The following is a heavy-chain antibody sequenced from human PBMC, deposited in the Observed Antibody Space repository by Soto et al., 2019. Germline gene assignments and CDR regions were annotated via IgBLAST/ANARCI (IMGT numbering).Heavy chain of an antibody. V-gene: IGHV3-20*04. J-gene: IGHJ4*02. CDR1: GFTFDDYG. Sequence: GGSLRLSCAASGFTFDDYGMSWVRQAPGKGLEWVSGINWNGGSTGYADSVKGRFTISRDNAKNSLYLQMNSLRAEDTALYYCARATDDSSGYYLWYFDYWGQGTLVTVSS. D-gene: IGHD3-22*01. CDR2: INWNGGST. CDR3: ARATDDSSGYYLWYFDY.